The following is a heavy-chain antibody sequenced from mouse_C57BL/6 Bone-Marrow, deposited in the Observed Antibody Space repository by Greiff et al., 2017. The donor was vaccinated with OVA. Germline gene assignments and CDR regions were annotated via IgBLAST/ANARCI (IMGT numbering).Heavy chain of an antibody. CDR3: ARTGYDDAMDY. V-gene: IGHV1-52*01. CDR1: GYTFTSYW. CDR2: IDPSDSET. Sequence: VQLQQPGAELVRPGSSVKLSCKASGYTFTSYWMHWVKQRPIQGLEWIGNIDPSDSETLYNQKFKDKATLTVDKSSSTAYMQLSSLTSEDSAVYYCARTGYDDAMDYWGQGTSVTVSS. J-gene: IGHJ4*01. D-gene: IGHD2-2*01.